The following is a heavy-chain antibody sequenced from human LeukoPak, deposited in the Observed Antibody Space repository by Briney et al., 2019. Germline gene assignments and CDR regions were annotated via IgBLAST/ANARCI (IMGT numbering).Heavy chain of an antibody. CDR2: IYYSGST. J-gene: IGHJ6*02. CDR1: GGSISSYY. CDR3: ARDGGNAPYYYYYGMDV. V-gene: IGHV4-59*01. Sequence: PSETLSLTCTVSGGSISSYYWSWIRQPPGKGLEWIGYIYYSGSTNYNPSLKSRVTISVDTSKNQLSLKLSSVTAADTAVYYCARDGGNAPYYYYYGMDVWSQGTTVTVYS. D-gene: IGHD4-23*01.